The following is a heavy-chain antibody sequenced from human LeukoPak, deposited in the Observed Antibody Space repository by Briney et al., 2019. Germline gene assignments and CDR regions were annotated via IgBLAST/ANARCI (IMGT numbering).Heavy chain of an antibody. CDR3: ARGGGGYGYFDS. D-gene: IGHD5-12*01. V-gene: IGHV3-48*02. CDR1: GFTFSSYG. CDR2: ISGGGSSI. J-gene: IGHJ4*02. Sequence: GGSLRLSCAASGFTFSSYGMHWVRQAPGKGLEWLSYISGGGSSIYCAASVKGRFTISRDKAKNSLYLRMNSLRDEDTALYYCARGGGGYGYFDSWGQGTLVTVSS.